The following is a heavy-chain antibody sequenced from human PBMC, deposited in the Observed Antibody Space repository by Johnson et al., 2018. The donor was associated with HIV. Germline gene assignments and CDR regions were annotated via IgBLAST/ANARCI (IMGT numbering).Heavy chain of an antibody. CDR2: TSGSV. D-gene: IGHD3-16*01. CDR3: AREWGEGAFDI. CDR1: GFTFSSYA. V-gene: IGHV3-23*04. Sequence: VQLVESGGGLVQPGGSLRLSCAASGFTFSSYAMSWVRQAPGKGLEWVSATSGSVYYVDSVKGRFIISRDNSKNTVFLHMNSLRAEDTAVYYCAREWGEGAFDIWGQGTMVTVSS. J-gene: IGHJ3*02.